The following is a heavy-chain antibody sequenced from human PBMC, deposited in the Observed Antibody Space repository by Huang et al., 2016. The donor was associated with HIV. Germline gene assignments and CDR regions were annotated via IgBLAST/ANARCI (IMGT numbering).Heavy chain of an antibody. J-gene: IGHJ5*02. V-gene: IGHV4-39*01. CDR3: AAHGRIVGIPAAPLRFDP. Sequence: QLQLQESGPGLVKPSETLSLTCTVPGGSISSSSYYWGWIRQPPGKGLEWIGSIYHSGTPYYNPSLKRRVTISVDTSRTQFSLRLSSVTAADTAVYYCAAHGRIVGIPAAPLRFDPWGQGTLVTVSS. CDR1: GGSISSSSYY. CDR2: IYHSGTP. D-gene: IGHD6-13*01.